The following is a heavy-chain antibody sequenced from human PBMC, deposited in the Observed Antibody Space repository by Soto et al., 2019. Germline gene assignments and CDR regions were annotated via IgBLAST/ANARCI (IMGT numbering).Heavy chain of an antibody. J-gene: IGHJ3*02. V-gene: IGHV5-51*01. Sequence: GESLKISCKGSGYSFTSYWIGWVRQMPGKGLEWMGIIYPGDSDTRYSPSFQGQVTISADKSISTAYLQWSSLKASDTAMYYCARLVGYSYEEGALDIWGQGTMVTVSS. CDR1: GYSFTSYW. D-gene: IGHD5-18*01. CDR2: IYPGDSDT. CDR3: ARLVGYSYEEGALDI.